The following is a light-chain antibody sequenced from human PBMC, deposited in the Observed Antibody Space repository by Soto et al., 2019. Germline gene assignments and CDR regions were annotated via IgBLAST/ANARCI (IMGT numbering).Light chain of an antibody. J-gene: IGKJ2*01. CDR1: QSVSSN. V-gene: IGKV3-15*01. CDR3: QQYNNWPRT. CDR2: GAS. Sequence: EIVMTQSPATLSVSPGERATLSCRASQSVSSNLAWYQQKPGQAPRLLIYGASTRATGIPARCSGSGSVTEFTLTISSLQSEDFAVYYCQQYNNWPRTFGQGTKLEIK.